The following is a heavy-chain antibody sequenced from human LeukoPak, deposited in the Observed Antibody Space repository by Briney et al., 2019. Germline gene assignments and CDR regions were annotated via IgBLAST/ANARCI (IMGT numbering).Heavy chain of an antibody. J-gene: IGHJ4*02. Sequence: GGSLRLSCAASGFTFDDYAMHWVRQAPGKGLEWVSGISWNSGSIGYADSVKGRFTISRDNAKNSLYLQMNSLRAEDTALYYCARIIVGATGIDYWGQGTLVSVSS. CDR3: ARIIVGATGIDY. V-gene: IGHV3-9*01. D-gene: IGHD1-26*01. CDR2: ISWNSGSI. CDR1: GFTFDDYA.